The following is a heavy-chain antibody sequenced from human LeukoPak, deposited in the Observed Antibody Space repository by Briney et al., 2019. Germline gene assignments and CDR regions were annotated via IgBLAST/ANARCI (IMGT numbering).Heavy chain of an antibody. CDR1: GFTFGDYA. D-gene: IGHD6-6*01. J-gene: IGHJ5*02. CDR3: TRARMYSSWTGWFGP. CDR2: IRNKGYGGTT. V-gene: IGHV3-49*04. Sequence: PGGSLRLSCTASGFTFGDYAMSWVRQAPGKGLEWVGFIRNKGYGGTTEYATSVKGRFTISRDDSKSIAYLQMNSLKTEDTAVYYCTRARMYSSWTGWFGPWGQGTLVTVSS.